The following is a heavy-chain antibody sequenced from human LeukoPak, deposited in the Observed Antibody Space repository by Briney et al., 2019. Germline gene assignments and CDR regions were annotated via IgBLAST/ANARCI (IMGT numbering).Heavy chain of an antibody. V-gene: IGHV4-34*01. CDR3: GRDYYDSSGYYYSSRFDP. CDR1: GGSFSGYY. Sequence: PSETLSLTCAAYGGSFSGYYWSWIRQPPGKGPEWIGEINHSGSTNYNPSLKSRVTITVDTSKNQFSLKLSSVTAADTAVYYCGRDYYDSSGYYYSSRFDPWGQGTLVTVSS. J-gene: IGHJ5*02. CDR2: INHSGST. D-gene: IGHD3-22*01.